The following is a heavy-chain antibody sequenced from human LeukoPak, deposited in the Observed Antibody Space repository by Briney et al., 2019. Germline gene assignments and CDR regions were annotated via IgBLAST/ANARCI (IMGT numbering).Heavy chain of an antibody. CDR2: INSDGSST. CDR3: ARDLPYYYGSGSSHYYGMDV. D-gene: IGHD3-10*01. Sequence: GGSLRLSCAASGFTFSSYWMHWVRQAPGKGLVWVSRINSDGSSTSYADSVKGRFTISRDNAKNTLYLQMNSLRAEDTAVYYCARDLPYYYGSGSSHYYGMDVWGQGTTVTVSS. CDR1: GFTFSSYW. V-gene: IGHV3-74*01. J-gene: IGHJ6*02.